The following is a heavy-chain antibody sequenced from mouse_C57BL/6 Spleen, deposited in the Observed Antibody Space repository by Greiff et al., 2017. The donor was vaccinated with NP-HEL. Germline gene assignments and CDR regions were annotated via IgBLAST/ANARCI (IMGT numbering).Heavy chain of an antibody. CDR1: GFTFSDYG. CDR3: ARPEGAQLGMWFAY. CDR2: ISSGSSTI. J-gene: IGHJ3*01. V-gene: IGHV5-17*01. D-gene: IGHD4-1*02. Sequence: DVKLVESGGGLVKPGGSLKLSCAASGFTFSDYGMHWVRQAPEKGLEWVAYISSGSSTIYYADTVKGRFTISRDNAKNTLFLQMTSLRSEDTAMYYCARPEGAQLGMWFAYWGQGTLVTVSA.